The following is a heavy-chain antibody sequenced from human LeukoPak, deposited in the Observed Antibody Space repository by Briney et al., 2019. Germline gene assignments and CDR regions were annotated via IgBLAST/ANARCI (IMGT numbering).Heavy chain of an antibody. Sequence: SGPALVKPTQTLTLTCTFSGFSLSTSAMRVSWIRQPPAKALEWLARIDWDDDKYYSTSLKTRLTISKDTSKNQVVLTMTNMDPVDTATYYCARTSRYYGMDVWGQGTTVTVSS. V-gene: IGHV2-70*04. J-gene: IGHJ6*02. CDR2: IDWDDDK. CDR1: GFSLSTSAMR. CDR3: ARTSRYYGMDV.